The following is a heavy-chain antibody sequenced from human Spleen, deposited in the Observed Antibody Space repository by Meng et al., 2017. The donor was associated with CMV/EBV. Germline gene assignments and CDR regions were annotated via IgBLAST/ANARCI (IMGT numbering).Heavy chain of an antibody. CDR2: IYYSGST. D-gene: IGHD2-2*01. CDR3: ARHHYYCSSTLCFDY. J-gene: IGHJ4*02. V-gene: IGHV4-39*01. Sequence: SETLSLTCTVSGGSVRSGSYYWSWIRQPPGKGLEWIGSIYYSGSTYYNPSLKSRVTISVDTSKNQFSLKLSSVTAADTAVYYCARHHYYCSSTLCFDYWGQGTLVTVSS. CDR1: GGSVRSGSYY.